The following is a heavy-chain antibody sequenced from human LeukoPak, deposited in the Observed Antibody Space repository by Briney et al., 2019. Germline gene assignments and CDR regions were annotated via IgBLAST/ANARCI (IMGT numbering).Heavy chain of an antibody. D-gene: IGHD2-2*01. V-gene: IGHV3-7*05. J-gene: IGHJ5*02. CDR1: GFTFSNYW. Sequence: PGGSLRLFCAASGFTFSNYWMSWVRQAPGKGLEWVANIKQDGSEKYYVDSVKGRFTISRDNAKNSLYLQMISLRAEDTAVYYCARGGAPYCSSTSCYEDRFDPWGQGTLVTVSS. CDR2: IKQDGSEK. CDR3: ARGGAPYCSSTSCYEDRFDP.